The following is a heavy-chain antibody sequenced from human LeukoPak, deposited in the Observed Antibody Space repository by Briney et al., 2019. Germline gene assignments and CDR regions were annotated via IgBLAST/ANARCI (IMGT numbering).Heavy chain of an antibody. CDR2: IYYSGST. CDR3: ARGGSSWIQYLDY. V-gene: IGHV4-39*01. Sequence: SETLSLTCTVSGGSISSSSYYWGWIRQPPGKGLEWIGSIYYSGSTYYNPSLKSRVTISVDTSKNQFSLKLSSVTAADTAVYYCARGGSSWIQYLDYWGQGTLVTVSS. J-gene: IGHJ4*02. CDR1: GGSISSSSYY. D-gene: IGHD5-18*01.